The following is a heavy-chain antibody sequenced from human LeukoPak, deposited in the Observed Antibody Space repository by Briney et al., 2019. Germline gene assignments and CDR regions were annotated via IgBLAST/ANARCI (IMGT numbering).Heavy chain of an antibody. CDR1: GFTFDDYG. J-gene: IGHJ4*02. D-gene: IGHD3-22*01. CDR2: INWSGGST. CDR3: ARDRSYYDSSGYFRPLDY. V-gene: IGHV3-20*01. Sequence: PGGSLRLSCAASGFTFDDYGMSWVRQAPGKGLEWVSGINWSGGSTGYADSVKGRFTISRDNAKNSLYLQMNSLRAEDTALYHCARDRSYYDSSGYFRPLDYWGQGTLVTVSS.